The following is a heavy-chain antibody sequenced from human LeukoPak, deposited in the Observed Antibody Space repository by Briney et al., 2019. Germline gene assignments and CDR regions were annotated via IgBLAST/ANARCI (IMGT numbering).Heavy chain of an antibody. Sequence: GRSLGLSCAASGFTFSSYGTHWVRQAPGKGLEWVAVISYDGSNKYYADSVKGRFTISRDNSKNTLYLQMNSLRAEDTAVYYCAKDSEPDYGDYGYFDYWGQGTLVTVSS. V-gene: IGHV3-30*18. CDR1: GFTFSSYG. CDR3: AKDSEPDYGDYGYFDY. J-gene: IGHJ4*02. CDR2: ISYDGSNK. D-gene: IGHD4-17*01.